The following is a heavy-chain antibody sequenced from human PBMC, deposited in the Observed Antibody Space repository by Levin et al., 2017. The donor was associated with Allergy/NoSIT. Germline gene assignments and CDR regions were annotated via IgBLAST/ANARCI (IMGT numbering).Heavy chain of an antibody. J-gene: IGHJ4*02. CDR2: IYYSGSS. CDR3: ASEKHYGNSGYQYYFDY. V-gene: IGHV4-30-4*01. D-gene: IGHD3-22*01. CDR1: GGSFSSGDYY. Sequence: SETLSLTCTVSGGSFSSGDYYWSWIRQPPGKGLEWIGYIYYSGSSHYNPSLKSRTSISVDTSKNQFLLKLNSVTVADTAVYYCASEKHYGNSGYQYYFDYWGQGTLVTVSS.